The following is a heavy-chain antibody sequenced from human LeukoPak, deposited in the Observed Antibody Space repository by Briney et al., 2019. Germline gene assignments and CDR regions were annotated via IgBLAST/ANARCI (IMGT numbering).Heavy chain of an antibody. CDR1: GGSFSGYY. Sequence: SETLSLTCAVYGGSFSGYYWSWIRQPPGKGLEWIGEINHSGSTNYNPSLKSRVTISVDTSKNQFSLKLSSVTAAVTAVYYCARGGPYGDPRLHFDYWGQGTLVTVSS. CDR2: INHSGST. CDR3: ARGGPYGDPRLHFDY. J-gene: IGHJ4*02. V-gene: IGHV4-34*01. D-gene: IGHD4-17*01.